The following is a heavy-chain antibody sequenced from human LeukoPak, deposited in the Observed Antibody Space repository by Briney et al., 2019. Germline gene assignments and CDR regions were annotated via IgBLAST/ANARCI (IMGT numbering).Heavy chain of an antibody. CDR2: INPNSGGT. D-gene: IGHD4-17*01. V-gene: IGHV1-2*06. CDR1: GYTFTGYY. Sequence: GASVKVSCKASGYTFTGYYMHWVRQAPGQGLEWMGRINPNSGGTNYAQKFQGRVTMTRDTSISTAYMELSRLRSDDTAVYYCAREQAYGESGGYWGQGTLVTVSS. CDR3: AREQAYGESGGY. J-gene: IGHJ4*02.